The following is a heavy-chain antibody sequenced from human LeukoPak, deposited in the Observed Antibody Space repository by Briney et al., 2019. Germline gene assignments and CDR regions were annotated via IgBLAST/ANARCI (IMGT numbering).Heavy chain of an antibody. Sequence: GGSLRLSCAASGFTFSSYAMSWVRQAPGKGLEWVSAISGSGGSTYYADSVKGRFTISRDNSKNTLYLQMNSLRAEDTAVYYCAKVSPRYYDSTGLWFDPWGQGTLVTVSS. V-gene: IGHV3-23*01. CDR1: GFTFSSYA. J-gene: IGHJ5*02. CDR3: AKVSPRYYDSTGLWFDP. CDR2: ISGSGGST. D-gene: IGHD3-22*01.